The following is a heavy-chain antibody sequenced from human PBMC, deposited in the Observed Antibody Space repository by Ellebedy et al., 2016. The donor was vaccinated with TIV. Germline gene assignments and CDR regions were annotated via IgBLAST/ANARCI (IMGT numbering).Heavy chain of an antibody. D-gene: IGHD3-9*01. CDR2: INHSGST. J-gene: IGHJ4*02. Sequence: GSLRLSXAVYGGSFSGYYWNWIRQPPGKGLEWIGEINHSGSTNYNPSLKSRVTISVDTSKNQFSLKLSSVTAADTAVYYCARTYDILTGYYYTEIDYWGQGTLVTVSS. CDR3: ARTYDILTGYYYTEIDY. V-gene: IGHV4-34*01. CDR1: GGSFSGYY.